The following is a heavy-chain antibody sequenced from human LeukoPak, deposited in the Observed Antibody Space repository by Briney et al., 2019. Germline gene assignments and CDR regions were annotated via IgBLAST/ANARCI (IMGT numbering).Heavy chain of an antibody. D-gene: IGHD3-22*01. CDR2: IYGGGNT. CDR1: GFSVSSNY. V-gene: IGHV3-53*01. J-gene: IGHJ4*02. Sequence: GGSLRLSCAASGFSVSSNYMTWVRQAPGKGLECVSVIYGGGNTYYADSAGGRFTISRDNSKNTLYLQMNSLRVEDTAMYYCARGRWSSSGYQDYWGRGTLVTVSS. CDR3: ARGRWSSSGYQDY.